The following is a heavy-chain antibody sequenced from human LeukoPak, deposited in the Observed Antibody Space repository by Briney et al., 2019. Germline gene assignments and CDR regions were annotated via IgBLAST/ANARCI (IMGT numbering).Heavy chain of an antibody. CDR2: IITIFGTG. CDR3: AREGLYYYMDV. J-gene: IGHJ6*03. V-gene: IGHV1-69*05. Sequence: ASVKVSCKASGGTFSNYAITWVRQAPGQGLEWMGRIITIFGTGNYAQKFQGRVTITTDESTSTVYMELSSLRSEDTAVYYCAREGLYYYMDVWGKGTTVTVSS. CDR1: GGTFSNYA.